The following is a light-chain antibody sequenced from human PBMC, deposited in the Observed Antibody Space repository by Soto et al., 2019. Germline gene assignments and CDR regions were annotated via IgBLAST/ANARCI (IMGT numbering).Light chain of an antibody. CDR2: AAS. CDR3: QQSFSSPRT. CDR1: QGISNY. Sequence: DIQMTQSPSSLSASVGDRVTITCRASQGISNYLHWYQQTPGKAPKLLIYAASNLQRGVPSRFSGSGSGTDFTLTISSLQPEYFGNYYCQQSFSSPRTFGQVTKVDIK. V-gene: IGKV1-39*01. J-gene: IGKJ1*01.